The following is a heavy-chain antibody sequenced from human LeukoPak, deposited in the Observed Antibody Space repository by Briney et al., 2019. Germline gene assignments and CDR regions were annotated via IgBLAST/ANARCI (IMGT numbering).Heavy chain of an antibody. V-gene: IGHV4-59*08. CDR1: GGSISSYY. J-gene: IGHJ6*02. CDR3: ARSGRRWLQYYYYGMDV. CDR2: IYYSGST. D-gene: IGHD5-24*01. Sequence: PSETLSLTCTVSGGSISSYYWSWIRQPPGKGLEWIGYIYYSGSTNYNPSLKSRVTISVDTSKNQFSLKLSSVTAADTAVYYCARSGRRWLQYYYYGMDVWGRGTTVTVSS.